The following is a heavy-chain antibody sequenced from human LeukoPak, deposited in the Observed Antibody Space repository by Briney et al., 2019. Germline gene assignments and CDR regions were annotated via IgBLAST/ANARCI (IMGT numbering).Heavy chain of an antibody. J-gene: IGHJ5*02. CDR3: ARNVLRYFDWLPEWFDP. CDR1: GGSLRSYY. D-gene: IGHD3-9*01. V-gene: IGHV4-59*08. CDR2: IYYSGST. Sequence: SETLSLTCTVSGGSLRSYYWSWVRQPPGKGLEWIGYIYYSGSTNYNPSLTSRVTISVDTSKHQFSLKLSSVTAADTAVYYCARNVLRYFDWLPEWFDPWGQGTLVTVSS.